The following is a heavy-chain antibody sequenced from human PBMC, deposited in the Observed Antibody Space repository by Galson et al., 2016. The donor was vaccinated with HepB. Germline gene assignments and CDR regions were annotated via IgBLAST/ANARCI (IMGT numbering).Heavy chain of an antibody. D-gene: IGHD2-21*02. CDR2: IRSKTYGGT. V-gene: IGHV3-49*03. Sequence: LRLSCAASGFTFGDYAMSWFRQAPGKGPEWVGFIRSKTYGGTEYAASVRGRFTISRDDSRSLAYLQMDSLNNEDTALYYCANIGYCGGGDCFWIDHWGQGTLVTVSS. J-gene: IGHJ4*02. CDR3: ANIGYCGGGDCFWIDH. CDR1: GFTFGDYA.